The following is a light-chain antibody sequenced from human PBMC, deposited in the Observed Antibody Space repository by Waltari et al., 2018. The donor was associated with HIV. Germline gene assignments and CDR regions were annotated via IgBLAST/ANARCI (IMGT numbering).Light chain of an antibody. CDR1: SSDVGSYNL. J-gene: IGLJ3*02. Sequence: QSALTQPASVSGSPGQSITISCTGTSSDVGSYNLVSWYQQHPGKAPKLMIYEVSKRPSGVSNRVSGSKSCNTASLTISGLQAEDEADYYCCSYAGSSSWVFGGGTKLTVL. CDR3: CSYAGSSSWV. CDR2: EVS. V-gene: IGLV2-23*02.